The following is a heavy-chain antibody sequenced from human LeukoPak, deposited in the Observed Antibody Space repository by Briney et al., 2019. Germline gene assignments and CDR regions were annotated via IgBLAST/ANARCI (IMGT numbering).Heavy chain of an antibody. V-gene: IGHV4-59*08. Sequence: SETLSLTCTVSGGSISSYYWSWIRQPPGKGLEWIGYIYYSGSTNYNPSLKSRVTISVDTSKNQFSLKLSSVTAADTAVYYCARGLGDDSSGYGHFSYNWFDPWGQGTLVTVSS. J-gene: IGHJ5*02. CDR1: GGSISSYY. CDR3: ARGLGDDSSGYGHFSYNWFDP. D-gene: IGHD3-22*01. CDR2: IYYSGST.